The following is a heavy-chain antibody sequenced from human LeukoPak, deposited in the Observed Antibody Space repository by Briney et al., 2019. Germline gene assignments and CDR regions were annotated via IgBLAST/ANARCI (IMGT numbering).Heavy chain of an antibody. J-gene: IGHJ4*02. CDR3: AKDLGNDWYYDTFDY. V-gene: IGHV3-30*18. D-gene: IGHD6-19*01. CDR2: ISHDGSNM. CDR1: GFTFSSYG. Sequence: GGSLRLSCAASGFTFSSYGIHWVRQAPAKGLEWVAVISHDGSNMCYADSVKGRFTISRDNSKNTLYLQMNSLRPEDTAVYYCAKDLGNDWYYDTFDYWGQGTLVTVSS.